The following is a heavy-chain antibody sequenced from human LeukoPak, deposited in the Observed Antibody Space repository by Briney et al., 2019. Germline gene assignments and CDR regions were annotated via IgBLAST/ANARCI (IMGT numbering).Heavy chain of an antibody. J-gene: IGHJ4*02. V-gene: IGHV4-34*01. D-gene: IGHD5-12*01. CDR3: AAQYSGYVRLDY. Sequence: TSETLSLTCAVYGGSFSGYYWSWIRQPPGKGLECLGEISHSGSTNYNPSLKSRVTISVDTSKNQFSLKLSSVTAADTAVYYCAAQYSGYVRLDYWGQGTLVTVSS. CDR2: ISHSGST. CDR1: GGSFSGYY.